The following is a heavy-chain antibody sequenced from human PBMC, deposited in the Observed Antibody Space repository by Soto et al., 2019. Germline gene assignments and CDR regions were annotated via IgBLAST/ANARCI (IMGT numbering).Heavy chain of an antibody. D-gene: IGHD3-16*02. J-gene: IGHJ4*02. CDR1: GFTFSSFA. V-gene: IGHV3-23*01. Sequence: EVQLLESGGGLVQPGGSLRLSCAASGFTFSSFAMNWVRQAPGKGLEWVSAIGVSGDTTYYADSVKGRFTISRDNSKNTLYLQMNSLRAEDTAVYYCATPHDVHLGELSSFDYWGQGTLVTVSS. CDR3: ATPHDVHLGELSSFDY. CDR2: IGVSGDTT.